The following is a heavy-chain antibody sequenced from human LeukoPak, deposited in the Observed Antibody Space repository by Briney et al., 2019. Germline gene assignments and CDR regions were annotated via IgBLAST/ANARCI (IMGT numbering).Heavy chain of an antibody. D-gene: IGHD1-1*01. CDR1: GYSFTSYW. Sequence: GESLKISCKGSGYSFTSYWISWVRQMPGKGLEWMGRIDPSDSYTNYSPSFQGHVTISADKSISTAYLQWSSLRASDTAMYYCARHEDNVNGNDVGAFDIWGQGTMVTVSS. CDR3: ARHEDNVNGNDVGAFDI. J-gene: IGHJ3*02. CDR2: IDPSDSYT. V-gene: IGHV5-10-1*01.